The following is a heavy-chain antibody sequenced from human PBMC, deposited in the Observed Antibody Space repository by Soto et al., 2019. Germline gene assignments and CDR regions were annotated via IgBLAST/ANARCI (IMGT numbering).Heavy chain of an antibody. D-gene: IGHD7-27*01. CDR3: ARVPLTGNWEYFGY. CDR2: ISTYNGNT. V-gene: IGHV1-18*01. Sequence: QVQLVQSGAEVKKHGASVKVSCKASGYSFISYGISWVRQAPGQGLEWMGWISTYNGNTNYVEKFQGGVTMTTASSTTTAYMELRILRSDDTAVYYCARVPLTGNWEYFGYWGQGTQVTLSS. CDR1: GYSFISYG. J-gene: IGHJ4*02.